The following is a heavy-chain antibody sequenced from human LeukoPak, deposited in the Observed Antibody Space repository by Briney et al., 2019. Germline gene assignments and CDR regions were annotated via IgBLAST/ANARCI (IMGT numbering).Heavy chain of an antibody. D-gene: IGHD6-13*01. CDR2: INHSGST. Sequence: SETLSLTCAVYGGSFSGYYWSWIRQPPGKGLEWIGEINHSGSTNYNPSLKSRVTISVDTSKNQFSLKLSSVTAADTAVYYCARSAAGTRISSYYYYMDVWGKGTTVTVSS. CDR1: GGSFSGYY. J-gene: IGHJ6*03. CDR3: ARSAAGTRISSYYYYMDV. V-gene: IGHV4-34*01.